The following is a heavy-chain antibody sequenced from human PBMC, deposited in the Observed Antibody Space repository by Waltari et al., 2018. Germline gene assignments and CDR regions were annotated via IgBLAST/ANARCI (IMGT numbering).Heavy chain of an antibody. D-gene: IGHD4-17*01. CDR3: ARGPTESPYYGDRGQDY. CDR1: GGSFSGYY. J-gene: IGHJ4*02. V-gene: IGHV4-34*01. Sequence: QVQLQQWGAGLLKPSETLSLTCAVYGGSFSGYYWSWIRQPPGKGLEWIGEINHSGSTNYNPSLKSRVTISVDTSKNQFSLKLSSVTAADTAVYYCARGPTESPYYGDRGQDYWGQGTLVTVSS. CDR2: INHSGST.